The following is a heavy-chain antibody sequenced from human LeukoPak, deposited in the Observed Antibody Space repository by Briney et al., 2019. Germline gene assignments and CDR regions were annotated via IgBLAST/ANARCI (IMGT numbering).Heavy chain of an antibody. CDR1: GYTFTSYG. CDR3: ARTNDFWSGHKYNWFDP. D-gene: IGHD3-3*01. V-gene: IGHV1-18*01. Sequence: ASVKVSCKASGYTFTSYGISWVRQAPGQGLEWMGWISAYNGNTNYAQKLQGRVTMTTDTSTSTAYMELRSLRSDDTAVYYCARTNDFWSGHKYNWFDPWGQGTLVTVSS. CDR2: ISAYNGNT. J-gene: IGHJ5*02.